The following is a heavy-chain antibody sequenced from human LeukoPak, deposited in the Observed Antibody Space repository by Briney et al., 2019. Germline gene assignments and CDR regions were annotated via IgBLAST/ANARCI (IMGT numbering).Heavy chain of an antibody. CDR1: GFTFSSYS. CDR2: ISSSSSYI. CDR3: ARDNPAAAIKGSFDY. Sequence: GGSLRLSCAASGFTFSSYSMNWVRQAPGKGLEWVSSISSSSSYIYYADSVKGRFTISRDNAKNSLYLQMNSLRAEDTAVYYCARDNPAAAIKGSFDYWGQGTLVTVSS. D-gene: IGHD2-2*01. J-gene: IGHJ4*02. V-gene: IGHV3-21*01.